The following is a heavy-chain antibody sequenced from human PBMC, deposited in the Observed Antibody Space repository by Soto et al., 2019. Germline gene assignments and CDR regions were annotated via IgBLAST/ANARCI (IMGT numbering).Heavy chain of an antibody. J-gene: IGHJ6*02. CDR2: INPNSGGT. V-gene: IGHV1-2*04. D-gene: IGHD3-22*01. CDR1: GYTFTGYY. Sequence: ASVKVSCKASGYTFTGYYMHWVRQAPGQGLEWMGWINPNSGGTNYAQKFQGWVTMTRDTSISTAYMELSRLRSDDTAVYYCARNGYYDSSGYYYNYYYGMDVWGQGTTVTVSS. CDR3: ARNGYYDSSGYYYNYYYGMDV.